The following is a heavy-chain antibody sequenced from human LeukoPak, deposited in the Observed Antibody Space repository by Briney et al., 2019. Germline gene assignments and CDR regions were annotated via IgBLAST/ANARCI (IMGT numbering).Heavy chain of an antibody. J-gene: IGHJ4*02. Sequence: ASVKVSCKASGYTFTSYYMHWVRQAPGQGLEWMEIINPSGGSTSYAQKFQGRVTMTRDTSTSTVYMELSSLRSEDTAVYYCARESSTLLFDYWGQGTLVTVSS. D-gene: IGHD6-6*01. CDR3: ARESSTLLFDY. CDR2: INPSGGST. V-gene: IGHV1-46*01. CDR1: GYTFTSYY.